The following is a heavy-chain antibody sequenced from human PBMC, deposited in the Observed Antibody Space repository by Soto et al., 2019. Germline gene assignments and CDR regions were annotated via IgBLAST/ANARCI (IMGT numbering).Heavy chain of an antibody. J-gene: IGHJ6*02. D-gene: IGHD3-10*01. CDR2: ISYDGSNK. CDR3: AKVGMGVRGVITHYYYYYGMDV. Sequence: QVQLVESGGGVVQPGRSLRLSCAASGFTFSSYGMHWVRQAPGKGLEWVAVISYDGSNKYYADSVKGRFTISRDNSKNTLYLQMNSLRAEDTAVYYCAKVGMGVRGVITHYYYYYGMDVWGQGTTVTVSS. V-gene: IGHV3-30*18. CDR1: GFTFSSYG.